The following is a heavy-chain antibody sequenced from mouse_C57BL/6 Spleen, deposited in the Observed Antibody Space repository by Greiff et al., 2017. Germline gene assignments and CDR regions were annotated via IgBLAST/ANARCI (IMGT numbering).Heavy chain of an antibody. J-gene: IGHJ3*01. V-gene: IGHV3-6*01. Sequence: EVQLQQSGPGLVKPSQSLSLTCSVTGYSITSGYYWNWIRQFPGNKLEWMGYISYDGSNNYNPSLKNRSSITRDTSKNQFFLKLNSVTTEDTATYYCARGWDPFAYWGQGTLVTVSA. CDR3: ARGWDPFAY. D-gene: IGHD4-1*01. CDR2: ISYDGSN. CDR1: GYSITSGYY.